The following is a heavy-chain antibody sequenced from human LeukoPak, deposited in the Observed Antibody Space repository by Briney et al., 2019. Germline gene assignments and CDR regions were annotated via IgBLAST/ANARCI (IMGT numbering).Heavy chain of an antibody. CDR1: GYTFTSHY. CDR2: INPSGGST. V-gene: IGHV1-46*01. Sequence: GASVKVSCKASGYTFTSHYMHWVRQAPGQGLEWMGIINPSGGSTSYAQKFQGRVTMTRDMSTSTVYMELSSLRSEDTAVYYCAIQALYYYDSSGYLPNYWGQGTLVTVSS. CDR3: AIQALYYYDSSGYLPNY. J-gene: IGHJ4*02. D-gene: IGHD3-22*01.